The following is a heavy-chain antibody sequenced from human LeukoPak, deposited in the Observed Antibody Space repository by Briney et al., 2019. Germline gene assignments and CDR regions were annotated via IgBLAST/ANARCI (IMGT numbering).Heavy chain of an antibody. CDR3: AKGSSPSRPYYFDY. CDR1: GFTFSSYA. V-gene: IGHV3-23*01. J-gene: IGHJ4*02. Sequence: GGSLRLSCAASGFTFSSYAMSWVRQAPGKGLEWVSAITGSGGDTYHADSVKGRFTISRDNSKNTLYLQMNSLRAEDTAIYYCAKGSSPSRPYYFDYWGQGTLVTVPS. D-gene: IGHD1-26*01. CDR2: ITGSGGDT.